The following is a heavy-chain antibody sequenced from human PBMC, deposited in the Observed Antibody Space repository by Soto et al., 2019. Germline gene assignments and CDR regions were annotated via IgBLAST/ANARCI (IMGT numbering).Heavy chain of an antibody. CDR1: GGSISSSSYY. CDR2: IYYSGST. D-gene: IGHD3-10*01. V-gene: IGHV4-39*01. J-gene: IGHJ6*02. CDR3: ARVTRSDSYGSGRWDYYYGMDV. Sequence: SEILSLTCTVSGGSISSSSYYWGWIRQPPGKGLEWIGSIYYSGSTYYNPSLKSRVTISVDTSKNQFSLKLSSVTAADTAVYYCARVTRSDSYGSGRWDYYYGMDVWGQGTTVTVSS.